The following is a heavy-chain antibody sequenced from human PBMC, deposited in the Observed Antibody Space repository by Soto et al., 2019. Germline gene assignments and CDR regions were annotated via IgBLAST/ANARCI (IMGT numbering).Heavy chain of an antibody. CDR1: GFMFKGHT. J-gene: IGHJ3*01. Sequence: PGGSLRLSCAGSGFMFKGHTMYWVRQVPGKGPEWVSGIYWNSADIDYVDSVKGRFTISRDNAKNALYLEMNTLRPEDTALYYCVRSSGGAFDLWGQGTMVTVSS. CDR2: IYWNSADI. V-gene: IGHV3-9*01. CDR3: VRSSGGAFDL. D-gene: IGHD3-10*01.